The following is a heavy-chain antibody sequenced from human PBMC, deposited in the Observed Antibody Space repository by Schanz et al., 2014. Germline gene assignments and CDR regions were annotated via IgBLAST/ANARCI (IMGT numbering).Heavy chain of an antibody. V-gene: IGHV1-8*01. CDR1: GGTFSSST. CDR3: TKGRTFGR. CDR2: MNSKTGNT. Sequence: QVQLVQSGAEVMKPGSSVKVSCKASGGTFSSSTLTWVRQATGQGLEWMGWMNSKTGNTGYAQRFQGRVTMTRNTSITTAYLELSSLRSGDTAVYYCTKGRTFGRWGQGTLVTVSS. J-gene: IGHJ4*02. D-gene: IGHD3-16*01.